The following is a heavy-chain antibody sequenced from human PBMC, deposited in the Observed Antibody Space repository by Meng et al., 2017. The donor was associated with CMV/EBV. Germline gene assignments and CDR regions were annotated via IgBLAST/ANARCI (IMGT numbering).Heavy chain of an antibody. CDR1: GFTFSNAW. Sequence: GGSLRLSCAASGFTFSNAWMSWVRQAPGKGLEWVSTVSGSGGKTYYADSVKGRFTISRDNSKNTLSLQMNSLRADDTAVYYCAKAHCSVTSCYTFFPVDYYYYYGMDVWGQGTTVTVSS. D-gene: IGHD2-2*02. CDR2: VSGSGGKT. CDR3: AKAHCSVTSCYTFFPVDYYYYYGMDV. V-gene: IGHV3-23*01. J-gene: IGHJ6*02.